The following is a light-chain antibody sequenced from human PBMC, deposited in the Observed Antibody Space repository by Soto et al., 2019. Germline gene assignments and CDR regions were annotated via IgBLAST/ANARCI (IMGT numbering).Light chain of an antibody. CDR3: QQSYSTPIT. CDR1: QSISSY. CDR2: AAS. J-gene: IGKJ5*01. V-gene: IGKV1-39*01. Sequence: DIQMTQSPSSLAASVGDRVTITCRASQSISSYLNWYQQKPGKAAKLLIYAASSLQSGVPSRFSGTGSGTDFTLTISNLQPGDFATYYCQQSYSTPITFGQGTRLEIK.